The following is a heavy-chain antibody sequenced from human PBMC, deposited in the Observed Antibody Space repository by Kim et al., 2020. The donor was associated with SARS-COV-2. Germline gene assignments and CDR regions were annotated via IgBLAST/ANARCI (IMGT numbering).Heavy chain of an antibody. V-gene: IGHV1-3*01. CDR1: GYTFTSYA. Sequence: ASVKVSCKGSGYTFTSYALHWARQAPGQRLEWMGWFTPANAGTKYSQKFQGRVTFTRDTSANTAYIELSSLTSEDTAVYYCTIEPGGGIWSGGYWGQGTLVTVSS. D-gene: IGHD3-10*01. J-gene: IGHJ4*02. CDR2: FTPANAGT. CDR3: TIEPGGGIWSGGY.